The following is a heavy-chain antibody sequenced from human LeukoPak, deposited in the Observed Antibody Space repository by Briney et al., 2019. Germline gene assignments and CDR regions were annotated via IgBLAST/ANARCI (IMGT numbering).Heavy chain of an antibody. Sequence: PGGSLRLSCAASGFSFSSYSMNWVRQAPGKGLEWASSISSSSSYIYYADSVKGRFTISRDNAKNSLYLQMNSLRAEDTAVYYCASQLMVADYWGQGTLVTVSS. V-gene: IGHV3-21*01. J-gene: IGHJ4*02. CDR1: GFSFSSYS. D-gene: IGHD2-8*01. CDR3: ASQLMVADY. CDR2: ISSSSSYI.